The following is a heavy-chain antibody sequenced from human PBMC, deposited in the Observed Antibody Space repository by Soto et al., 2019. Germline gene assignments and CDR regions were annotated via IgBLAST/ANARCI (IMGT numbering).Heavy chain of an antibody. CDR1: GYTFTSYG. Sequence: ASVKVSCKASGYTFTSYGISWVRQAPGQGLEWMGWISAYNGNTNYAQKLQGRVTMTTDTSTSTAYMELRSLRSDDTAVYYCASRPYYDFWSGSQGYYYYGMDVWGQGTTVTVSS. J-gene: IGHJ6*02. V-gene: IGHV1-18*01. CDR2: ISAYNGNT. CDR3: ASRPYYDFWSGSQGYYYYGMDV. D-gene: IGHD3-3*01.